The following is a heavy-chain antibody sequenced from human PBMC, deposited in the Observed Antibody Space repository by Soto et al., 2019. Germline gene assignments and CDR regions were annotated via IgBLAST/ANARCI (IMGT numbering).Heavy chain of an antibody. V-gene: IGHV1-8*02. Sequence: ASVKFSCKTSGYTFTNHGFSWVRQATGQGLEWMGWMNPGSGDTGYAQKFQGRVTKTRDISIATAYMELSSLRSDDTAIYYCARMETFGSLNWFDPWGQGTLVTVSS. CDR1: GYTFTNHG. J-gene: IGHJ5*02. D-gene: IGHD3-16*01. CDR3: ARMETFGSLNWFDP. CDR2: MNPGSGDT.